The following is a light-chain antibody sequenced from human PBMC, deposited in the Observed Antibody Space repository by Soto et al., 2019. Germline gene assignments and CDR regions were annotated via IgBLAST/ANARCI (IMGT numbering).Light chain of an antibody. V-gene: IGKV3-20*01. J-gene: IGKJ1*01. Sequence: EIVLTQSPGTLSLSPGEGATLSCRASQSVTSSYLAWYQQKPGQAPRLLIYGASIRATGIPDRFSGSGSGTDLTLTISRLEPEDFAVYYCQQYGSSRTFGQGTKVEIK. CDR2: GAS. CDR3: QQYGSSRT. CDR1: QSVTSSY.